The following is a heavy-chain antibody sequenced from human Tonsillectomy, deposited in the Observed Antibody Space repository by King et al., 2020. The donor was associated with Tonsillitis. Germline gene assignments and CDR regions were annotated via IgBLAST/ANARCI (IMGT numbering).Heavy chain of an antibody. D-gene: IGHD4-17*01. V-gene: IGHV3-21*01. Sequence: VQLVESGGGLVKPGGSLRLSCAASGFTFSTYSMNWVRQAPGKGLEWVSSISSSSHYRFYGDSVKGRFTISRDNAKNSLYLQMNSLRAEDTAVYYCAGDEYGETFDIWGHGTMVTVSS. CDR2: ISSSSHYR. J-gene: IGHJ3*02. CDR3: AGDEYGETFDI. CDR1: GFTFSTYS.